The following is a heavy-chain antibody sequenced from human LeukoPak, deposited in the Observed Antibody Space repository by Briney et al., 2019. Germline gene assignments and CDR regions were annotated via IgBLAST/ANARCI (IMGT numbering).Heavy chain of an antibody. D-gene: IGHD3-10*01. J-gene: IGHJ4*02. CDR1: GFSVTIDSYC. Sequence: SETLSLTRTVSGFSVTIDSYCWGWIRQPPGKGLEWIGYDYCGGNTNYDPSLKRRVTISVDTSKNQFSLTLTSVTAADTAVYFCARDHFGSLDSWGQGILVTVSS. V-gene: IGHV4-61*01. CDR2: DYCGGNT. CDR3: ARDHFGSLDS.